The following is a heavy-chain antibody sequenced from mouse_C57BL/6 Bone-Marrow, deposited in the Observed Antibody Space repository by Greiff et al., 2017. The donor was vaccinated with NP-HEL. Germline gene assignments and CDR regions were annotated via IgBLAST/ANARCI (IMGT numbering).Heavy chain of an antibody. J-gene: IGHJ4*01. CDR3: ARDETTTVGAPYYAMDY. CDR2: ISDGGSYT. CDR1: GFTFSSYA. V-gene: IGHV5-4*01. Sequence: EVQLQESGGGLVKPGGSLKLSCAASGFTFSSYAMSWVRQTPEKRLEWVATISDGGSYTYYPDNVKGRFTISRYNAKNNLYLQMSHLKSEDTAMYYCARDETTTVGAPYYAMDYWGQGTSVTVSS. D-gene: IGHD1-1*01.